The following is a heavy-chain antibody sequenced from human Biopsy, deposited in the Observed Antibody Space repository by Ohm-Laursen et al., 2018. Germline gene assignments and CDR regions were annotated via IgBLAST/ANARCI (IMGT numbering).Heavy chain of an antibody. V-gene: IGHV3-11*01. D-gene: IGHD4-23*01. Sequence: SLRLSCAASGFTFSDYYMSWVRQAPGQGLEWLSYISWSGSIIDYADSVKGRFTISRDNAQNTLYLQMNSLRADDTAVYYCARDWGGDYGGNIDYYYFYGMDVWGQGTTVTVSS. CDR1: GFTFSDYY. CDR3: ARDWGGDYGGNIDYYYFYGMDV. CDR2: ISWSGSII. J-gene: IGHJ6*02.